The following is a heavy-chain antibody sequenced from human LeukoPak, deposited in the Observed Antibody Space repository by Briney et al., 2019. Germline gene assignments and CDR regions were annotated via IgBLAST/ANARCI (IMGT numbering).Heavy chain of an antibody. CDR2: IYHSGST. CDR1: GYSISSGYY. Sequence: SETLSLTCTVSGYSISSGYYWGWIRQPPGKGLEWIGSIYHSGSTYYNLSLKSRVTISVDTSKNQFSLKLSSVTAADTAVYYCARALWRHYYGSGSYSAPFDYWGQGTLVTVSS. J-gene: IGHJ4*02. D-gene: IGHD3-10*01. V-gene: IGHV4-38-2*02. CDR3: ARALWRHYYGSGSYSAPFDY.